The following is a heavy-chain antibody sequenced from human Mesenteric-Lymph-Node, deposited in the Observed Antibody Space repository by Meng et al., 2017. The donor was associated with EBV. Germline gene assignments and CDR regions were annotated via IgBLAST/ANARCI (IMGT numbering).Heavy chain of an antibody. CDR2: IFYSGST. Sequence: VPCRVQLWQSQSLTRPGSGGAVNIRGYYWSWIRQPPGKGLQWIGYIFYSGSTNYNPSFKSRVTISVDTSKNHFSLRLTSVTPADTAVYYCARGYGSGSYRYFDYWGQGTLVTVSS. J-gene: IGHJ4*02. D-gene: IGHD3-10*01. CDR1: GGAVNIRGYY. V-gene: IGHV4-61*03. CDR3: ARGYGSGSYRYFDY.